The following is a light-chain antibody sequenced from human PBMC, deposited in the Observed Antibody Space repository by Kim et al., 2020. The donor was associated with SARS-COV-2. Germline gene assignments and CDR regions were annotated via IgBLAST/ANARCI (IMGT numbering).Light chain of an antibody. V-gene: IGKV4-1*01. CDR3: QQYFSTPYT. CDR2: WAS. Sequence: DIVMTQSPDSLAVSLGERATINCKSSQRVLYSSNNKNYLAWYQQKPGQPPKLLIYWASTRESGVPDRFSGSGSGTDFTLTISSLQAADVAVYYCQQYFSTPYTFGQGTKLEI. CDR1: QRVLYSSNNKNY. J-gene: IGKJ2*01.